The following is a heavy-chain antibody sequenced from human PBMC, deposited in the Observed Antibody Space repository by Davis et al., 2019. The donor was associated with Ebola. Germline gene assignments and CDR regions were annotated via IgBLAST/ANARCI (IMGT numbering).Heavy chain of an antibody. V-gene: IGHV1-3*01. J-gene: IGHJ6*02. CDR1: GYTFTSYA. CDR3: ARARQGFHYYGMDV. CDR2: INAGNGNT. Sequence: ASVKVSCKASGYTFTSYAMHWVRQAPGQRLEWMGWINAGNGNTKYSQKFQGRVTIPRDTSASTAYMELSSLRSEDTAVYYCARARQGFHYYGMDVWGQGTTVTVSS.